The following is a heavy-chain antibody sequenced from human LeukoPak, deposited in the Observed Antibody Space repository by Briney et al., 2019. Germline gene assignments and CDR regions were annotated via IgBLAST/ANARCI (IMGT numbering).Heavy chain of an antibody. J-gene: IGHJ5*02. CDR2: ISGSGGSK. D-gene: IGHD6-13*01. CDR3: AKDAASSSSFNWFDP. CDR1: GFTFSDYA. Sequence: PGGSLRLSCAASGFTFSDYAMSWVRQAPGKGLEWVSAISGSGGSKYYADSVKGRFTISRDNSKNTLYLQMNSLRAEDTAVYYCAKDAASSSSFNWFDPWGQGTLVTVSS. V-gene: IGHV3-23*01.